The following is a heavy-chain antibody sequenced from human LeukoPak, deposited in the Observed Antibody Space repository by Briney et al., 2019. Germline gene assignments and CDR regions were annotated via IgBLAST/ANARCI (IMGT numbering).Heavy chain of an antibody. V-gene: IGHV3-21*01. CDR3: AREIRGIAVASDY. D-gene: IGHD6-19*01. CDR2: ISGSSSYI. J-gene: IGHJ4*02. CDR1: GFTFSSYS. Sequence: PGGSLRLSCAASGFTFSSYSMNWVRQAPGKGLEWVSSISGSSSYIYYADSVKGRFTISRGNAKNSLYLQMNSLRAEDTAVYYCAREIRGIAVASDYWGQGTLVTVSS.